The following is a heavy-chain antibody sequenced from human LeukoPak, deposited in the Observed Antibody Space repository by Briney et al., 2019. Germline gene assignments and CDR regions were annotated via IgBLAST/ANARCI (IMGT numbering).Heavy chain of an antibody. D-gene: IGHD3-10*01. CDR3: ARSLRGVTYPPYYYYYMDV. J-gene: IGHJ6*03. V-gene: IGHV2-70*01. CDR2: IDWDDDK. CDR1: GFSLSTSGMC. Sequence: SGPALVQPTQTLTLTCTFSGFSLSTSGMCVSWIRQPPGKALEWLALIDWDDDKYYSTSLKTRLTISKDTSKNQVVLTMTNMDPVDTATYYCARSLRGVTYPPYYYYYMDVWGKGTTVTVSS.